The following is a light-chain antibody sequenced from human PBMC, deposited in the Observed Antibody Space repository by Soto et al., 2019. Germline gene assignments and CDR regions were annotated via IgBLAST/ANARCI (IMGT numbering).Light chain of an antibody. CDR2: DVT. Sequence: QSALTQPASVSASPGQSITIPCTGTSSDVGGYNYVSWYQQYPGKAPKLMIFDVTNRPSGVSNRFSASKSANTASLTISGLQPEDEADYYCSSYTKSNTLYVFGSRTKLTVL. J-gene: IGLJ1*01. V-gene: IGLV2-14*01. CDR1: SSDVGGYNY. CDR3: SSYTKSNTLYV.